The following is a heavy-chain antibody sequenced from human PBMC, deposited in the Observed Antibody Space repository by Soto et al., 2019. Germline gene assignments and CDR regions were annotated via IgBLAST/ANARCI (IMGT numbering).Heavy chain of an antibody. CDR3: ARPGGYCSGGSCYSWVLAY. Sequence: GGSLRVSCAASGLTFSSYWMSWVRQAPGKGLEWVANIKQDGSEKYYVDSVKGRFTISRDNAKNSLYLQMNSLRAEDTAVYYCARPGGYCSGGSCYSWVLAYWGQGTLVTVSS. CDR1: GLTFSSYW. V-gene: IGHV3-7*05. J-gene: IGHJ4*02. CDR2: IKQDGSEK. D-gene: IGHD2-15*01.